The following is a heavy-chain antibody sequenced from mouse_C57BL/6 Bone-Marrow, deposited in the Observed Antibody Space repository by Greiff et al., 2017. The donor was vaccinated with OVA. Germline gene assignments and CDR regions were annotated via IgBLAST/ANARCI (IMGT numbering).Heavy chain of an antibody. CDR1: GYTFTSYW. CDR3: ARMRGTGYFDF. J-gene: IGHJ2*01. D-gene: IGHD3-3*01. Sequence: QVQLQQPGAELVRPGTSVKLSCKASGYTFTSYWMHWVKQRPGQGLEWIGVIDPSDSYTNYNQKFKGKATLTVDTSSSTAYMQLSSLTAEDSSVYYCARMRGTGYFDFGGQGTTLTVSS. V-gene: IGHV1-59*01. CDR2: IDPSDSYT.